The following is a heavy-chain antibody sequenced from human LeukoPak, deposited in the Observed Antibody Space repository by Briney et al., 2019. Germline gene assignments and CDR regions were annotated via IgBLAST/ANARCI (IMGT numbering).Heavy chain of an antibody. CDR1: GFTFSSYA. Sequence: GGSLRLSCAASGFTFSSYAMSWVRQAPGKGLEWVSAISGSGGSTYYADSVKGRSTISRDNSKNTLYLQMNSLRAEDTAVYYCAKDLWFGELLVGYYYYGMDVWGQGTTVTVS. D-gene: IGHD3-10*01. CDR2: ISGSGGST. CDR3: AKDLWFGELLVGYYYYGMDV. V-gene: IGHV3-23*01. J-gene: IGHJ6*02.